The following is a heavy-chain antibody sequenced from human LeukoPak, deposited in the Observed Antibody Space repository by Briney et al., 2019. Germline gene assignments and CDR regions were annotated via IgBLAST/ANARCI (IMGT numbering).Heavy chain of an antibody. CDR2: INHSGRN. Sequence: INHSGRNNYNPSLKSRVTISVGTSKNQFSLKLSSVTAADTAVYYCARYVVVAGVYRYFDLWGRGTLVTVSS. D-gene: IGHD2-15*01. V-gene: IGHV4-34*01. CDR3: ARYVVVAGVYRYFDL. J-gene: IGHJ2*01.